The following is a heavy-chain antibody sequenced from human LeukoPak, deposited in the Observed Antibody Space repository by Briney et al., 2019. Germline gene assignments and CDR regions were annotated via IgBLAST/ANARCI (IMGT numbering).Heavy chain of an antibody. CDR2: IKQDGSEK. D-gene: IGHD5/OR15-5a*01. CDR1: GLIVSNCW. Sequence: GGPLRLSCAASGLIVSNCWMSWVRQAPGKGLEWVANIKQDGSEKYYVDSVKGRFTISRDNVKNSLYLQMNSLRAEDTAVYYCANVFYYGMEVWGQGTTVTVSS. CDR3: ANVFYYGMEV. J-gene: IGHJ6*02. V-gene: IGHV3-7*01.